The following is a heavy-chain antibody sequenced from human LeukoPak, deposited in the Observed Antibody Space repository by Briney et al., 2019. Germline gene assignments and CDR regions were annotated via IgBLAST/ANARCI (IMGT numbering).Heavy chain of an antibody. CDR3: TAEVGATYCLQR. D-gene: IGHD1-26*01. CDR2: IRSKANSYAT. J-gene: IGHJ1*01. V-gene: IGHV3-73*01. CDR1: GFTFSGSA. Sequence: PGGSLRLSCAASGFTFSGSAMHWVRQASGKGLEWIGRIRSKANSYATTYAASVKGRFTISRDDSKNTAYLQMNSLKTEDTAVYYCTAEVGATYCLQRWGQGTLVTVSS.